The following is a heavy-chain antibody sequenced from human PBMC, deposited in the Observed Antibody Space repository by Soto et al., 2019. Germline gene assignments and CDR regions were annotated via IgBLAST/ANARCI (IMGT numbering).Heavy chain of an antibody. D-gene: IGHD2-21*01. CDR3: VRSGTARLLRHSWFDT. V-gene: IGHV3-21*01. J-gene: IGHJ5*02. Sequence: EVQLVESGGGLVKPGGSLRLSCAASGFTFNTYDMNWVRQAPGKGLAWVSSITTSSAYIYYADSLKGRITISRYNAKNSLLLQMNSLRAEDTAVSYCVRSGTARLLRHSWFDTWGQGTLVTVSS. CDR1: GFTFNTYD. CDR2: ITTSSAYI.